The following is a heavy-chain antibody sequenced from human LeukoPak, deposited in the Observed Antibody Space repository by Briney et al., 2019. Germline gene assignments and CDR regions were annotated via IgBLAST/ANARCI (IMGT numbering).Heavy chain of an antibody. V-gene: IGHV3-21*01. CDR3: ARWAVGATGYFDY. Sequence: KSGGSLRLSCAASGFTFSSYSMNWVRQAPGKGLEWVSSISSSSSYIYYADSVKGRFTISRDNSKNTLYLQMNSLRAEDTAVYYCARWAVGATGYFDYWGQGTLVTVSS. CDR1: GFTFSSYS. CDR2: ISSSSSYI. D-gene: IGHD1-26*01. J-gene: IGHJ4*02.